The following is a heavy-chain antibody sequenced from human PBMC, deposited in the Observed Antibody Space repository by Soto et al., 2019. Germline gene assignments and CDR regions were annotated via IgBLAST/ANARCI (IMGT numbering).Heavy chain of an antibody. CDR3: ARSGGYSSSRWGRDYYYYGMDV. CDR1: GGTFSSYA. CDR2: IIPIFGTA. J-gene: IGHJ6*02. V-gene: IGHV1-69*13. Sequence: SVKVSCKASGGTFSSYAISWVRQAPGQGLEWMGGIIPIFGTANYAQKFQGRVTITADESTSTAYMELSSQRSEDTAVYYCARSGGYSSSRWGRDYYYYGMDVWGQGTTVTVSS. D-gene: IGHD6-6*01.